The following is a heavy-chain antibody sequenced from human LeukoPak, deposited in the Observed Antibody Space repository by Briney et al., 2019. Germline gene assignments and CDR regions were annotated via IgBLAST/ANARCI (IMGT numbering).Heavy chain of an antibody. J-gene: IGHJ4*02. CDR1: GGSFSGYY. CDR2: INNSGNT. V-gene: IGHV4-34*01. CDR3: ARWATTGISYFDY. D-gene: IGHD4-11*01. Sequence: SETLSLTCAVYGGSFSGYYWTWIRQPPGKGLEWIGEINNSGNTKYNPSLKSRVTISVDTSKNQFSLKLSAVTAADTAVYYCARWATTGISYFDYWGQGTLVTVSS.